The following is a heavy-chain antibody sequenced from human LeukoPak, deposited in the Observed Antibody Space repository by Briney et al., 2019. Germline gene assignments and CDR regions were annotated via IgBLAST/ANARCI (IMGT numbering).Heavy chain of an antibody. CDR2: IYYGGLT. D-gene: IGHD3-10*01. J-gene: IGHJ3*02. CDR1: GGSINTRSYY. V-gene: IGHV4-39*02. Sequence: GSLRLSCSVSGGSINTRSYYWGWIRQPPGKGLEWIGSIYYGGLTYYNPSLKSRVTLSADTSRNHFFLKVNSVTAADTSVYYCARRSMVRGVFQAFDMWVQGTMVTVSS. CDR3: ARRSMVRGVFQAFDM.